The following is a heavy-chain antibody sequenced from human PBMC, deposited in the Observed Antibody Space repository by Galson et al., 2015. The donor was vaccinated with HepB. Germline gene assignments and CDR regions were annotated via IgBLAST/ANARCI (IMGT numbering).Heavy chain of an antibody. J-gene: IGHJ5*02. CDR1: GFTFSSHG. CDR3: AKGLSIDP. Sequence: SLRLSCAASGFTFSSHGMHRVRQAPGKGLEWVAVINGRGNKTQYADSVRGRFIISRDNSKSTVYLQMNSLRAGDTAEYHCAKGLSIDPWGQGTRVTVSS. V-gene: IGHV3-NL1*01. CDR2: INGRGNKT.